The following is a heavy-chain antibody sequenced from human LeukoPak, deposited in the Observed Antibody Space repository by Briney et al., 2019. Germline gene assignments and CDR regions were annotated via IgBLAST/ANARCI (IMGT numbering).Heavy chain of an antibody. CDR3: ARTSRHFYGSGTNLTPWPAGMDV. CDR2: IYYGGSST. J-gene: IGHJ6*02. Sequence: SETLSLTCTVSGGSMSGFFWTWIRQPPGRALEWIGSIYYGGSSTKYNPSLKSRVTISVDASKSQFSLNLNSATAADTAVYYCARTSRHFYGSGTNLTPWPAGMDVWGQGTTVTVSS. V-gene: IGHV4-59*12. D-gene: IGHD3-10*01. CDR1: GGSMSGFF.